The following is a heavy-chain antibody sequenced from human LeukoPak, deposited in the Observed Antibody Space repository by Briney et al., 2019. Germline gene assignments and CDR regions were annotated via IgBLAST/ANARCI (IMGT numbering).Heavy chain of an antibody. D-gene: IGHD1-26*01. CDR3: ARDSNVLSGSSHNFDY. V-gene: IGHV3-30-3*01. CDR1: GFTFSSYA. J-gene: IGHJ4*02. CDR2: ISYDGSNK. Sequence: GGPLRLSCAASGFTFSSYAMHWVRQAPGKGLEWVAVISYDGSNKYYADSVKGRFTISRDNSKNTLYLQMNSLRAEDTAVYYCARDSNVLSGSSHNFDYWGQGTLVTVSS.